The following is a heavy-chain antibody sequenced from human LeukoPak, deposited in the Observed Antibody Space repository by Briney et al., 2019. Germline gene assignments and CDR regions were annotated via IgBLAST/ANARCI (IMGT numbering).Heavy chain of an antibody. D-gene: IGHD2-8*01. Sequence: GGSLRLSCVGSTFTFSDYGMHWVRQAPGKGLEWVAFIRNDGAKTYYADSAKGRFTISRDNSRNTLYLQMNSLTAEDTAVFYCAKDGVVLAPGVYWYMDVWGRGTTVTVSS. CDR3: AKDGVVLAPGVYWYMDV. CDR1: TFTFSDYG. V-gene: IGHV3-30*02. CDR2: IRNDGAKT. J-gene: IGHJ6*03.